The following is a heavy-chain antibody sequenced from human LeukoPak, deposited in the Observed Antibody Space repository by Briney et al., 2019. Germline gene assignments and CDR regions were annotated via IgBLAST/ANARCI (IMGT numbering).Heavy chain of an antibody. CDR2: INGSGGST. J-gene: IGHJ4*02. V-gene: IGHV3-23*01. D-gene: IGHD3-10*01. CDR3: ATLYGSARGAFDS. Sequence: GGSLRLSCAASGFTFSSYAMSWVRQAPGKGLEWVSDINGSGGSTYYADSVKGRFTISRDNSKNTLYLQMNSLGAEDTAVYYCATLYGSARGAFDSWGQGTLVTVSS. CDR1: GFTFSSYA.